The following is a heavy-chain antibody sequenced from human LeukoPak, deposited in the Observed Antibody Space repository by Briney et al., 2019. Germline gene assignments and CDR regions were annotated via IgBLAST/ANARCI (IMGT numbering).Heavy chain of an antibody. D-gene: IGHD3-9*01. CDR1: GYTFTSYG. CDR3: AREGNQPRYFDWSDAFDI. CDR2: ISAYHGNT. Sequence: ASVKVSCKASGYTFTSYGISWVQQAPGQGLEWMGWISAYHGNTNYAQKLQGRVTITADKSTSTAYMELSSLRSEDTAVYYCAREGNQPRYFDWSDAFDIWGQGTMVTVSS. V-gene: IGHV1-18*01. J-gene: IGHJ3*02.